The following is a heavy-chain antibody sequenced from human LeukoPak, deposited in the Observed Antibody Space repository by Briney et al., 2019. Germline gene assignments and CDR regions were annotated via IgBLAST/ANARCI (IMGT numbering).Heavy chain of an antibody. J-gene: IGHJ4*02. CDR3: ARAVYGDYDGYNY. V-gene: IGHV3-21*01. CDR1: GFTFSSYS. D-gene: IGHD4-17*01. Sequence: GGSLRLSCAASGFTFSSYSMNWVRQAPGKGLEWVSSISSSSSYIYYADSVKGRFTISRDNAKNSLYLQMNSLRAEDTAVYYCARAVYGDYDGYNYWGQGTLVTVSS. CDR2: ISSSSSYI.